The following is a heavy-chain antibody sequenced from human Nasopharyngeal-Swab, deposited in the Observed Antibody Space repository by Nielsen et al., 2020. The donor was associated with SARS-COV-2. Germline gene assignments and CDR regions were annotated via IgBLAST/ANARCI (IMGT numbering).Heavy chain of an antibody. V-gene: IGHV3-74*01. Sequence: GGSLRLSCTASGFTFSAYWMYWVRQAPGKGLVWVSRINSDGSNTAYADSVKGRFSISRDNAKNTVYLQMNSLRAEDTAVYYCARSVHNWNAVFDYWGQGTLVTVSS. CDR2: INSDGSNT. CDR3: ARSVHNWNAVFDY. CDR1: GFTFSAYW. J-gene: IGHJ4*02. D-gene: IGHD1-20*01.